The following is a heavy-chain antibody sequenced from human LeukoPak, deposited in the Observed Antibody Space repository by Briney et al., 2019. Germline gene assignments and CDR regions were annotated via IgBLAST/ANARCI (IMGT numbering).Heavy chain of an antibody. D-gene: IGHD3-22*01. CDR3: AIAYSSGYSHDAFDI. Sequence: ASVKVSCKASGYTFTSYDINWVRQATGQGLEWIGWMNPNSGNTGYAQKFQGRVTITRNTSISTAYMELSSLRSEDTAVYYCAIAYSSGYSHDAFDIWGQGTMVTVSS. CDR2: MNPNSGNT. V-gene: IGHV1-8*03. J-gene: IGHJ3*02. CDR1: GYTFTSYD.